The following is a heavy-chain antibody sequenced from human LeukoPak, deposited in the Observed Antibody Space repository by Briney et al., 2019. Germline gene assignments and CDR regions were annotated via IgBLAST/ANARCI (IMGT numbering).Heavy chain of an antibody. CDR2: IYYSGST. CDR3: ARENGDYVWGSYRYLSGYFDY. CDR1: GGSISSSNW. V-gene: IGHV4-4*02. J-gene: IGHJ4*02. Sequence: SETLSLTCAVSGGSISSSNWWSWVRQPPGKGLEWIGSIYYSGSTYYNPSLKSRATISVDTSKNQFSLKLSSVTAADTAVYYCARENGDYVWGSYRYLSGYFDYWGQGTLVTVSS. D-gene: IGHD3-16*02.